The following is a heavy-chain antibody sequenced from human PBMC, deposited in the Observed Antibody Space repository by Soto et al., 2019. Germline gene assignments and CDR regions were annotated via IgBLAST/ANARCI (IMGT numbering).Heavy chain of an antibody. J-gene: IGHJ6*02. CDR3: ARDKGGIWFGELLGIHYYYGMDV. D-gene: IGHD3-10*01. CDR1: GFTFSSYA. V-gene: IGHV3-30-3*01. CDR2: ISYDGSNK. Sequence: GGSLRLSCAASGFTFSSYAMHWVRQAPGKGLEWVAVISYDGSNKYYADSVKGRFTISRDNSKNTLYLQMNSLRAEDTAVYYCARDKGGIWFGELLGIHYYYGMDVWGQGTTVTVSS.